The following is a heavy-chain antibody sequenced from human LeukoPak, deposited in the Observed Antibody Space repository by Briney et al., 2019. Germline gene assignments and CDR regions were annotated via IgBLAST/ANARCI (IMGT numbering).Heavy chain of an antibody. V-gene: IGHV3-11*01. Sequence: GGSLRLSCAASGFTFSDYYMSWIRQAPGKGLEWVSYISGSESTIHYADPVKGRFTISRDNAKNSLYLQMNSLRAEDTAVYYCAREGKLTGYFGGLGFNYWGQGILVTVSS. D-gene: IGHD3-22*01. J-gene: IGHJ4*02. CDR2: ISGSESTI. CDR1: GFTFSDYY. CDR3: AREGKLTGYFGGLGFNY.